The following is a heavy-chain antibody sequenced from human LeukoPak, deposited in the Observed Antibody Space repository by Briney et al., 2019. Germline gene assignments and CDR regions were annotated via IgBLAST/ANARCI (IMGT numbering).Heavy chain of an antibody. V-gene: IGHV3-11*01. CDR2: ISSSGSTI. Sequence: GGSLRLFCAASRFTFSDYCMSWIRQAPGMGLEWLSYISSSGSTIYYADSVKGRFTISRDNAKNSLYLQMNSLRAEDTAVYYCAGTGNVEDGGYNWFDPWGQGTLVTVSS. J-gene: IGHJ5*02. D-gene: IGHD2-8*02. CDR3: AGTGNVEDGGYNWFDP. CDR1: RFTFSDYC.